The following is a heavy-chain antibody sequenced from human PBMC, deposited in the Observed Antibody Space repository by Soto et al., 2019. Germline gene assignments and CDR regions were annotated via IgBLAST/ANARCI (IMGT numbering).Heavy chain of an antibody. CDR2: IRATGDSP. V-gene: IGHV3-23*01. CDR3: EKNPHIGYDYSWFAH. CDR1: GFTFTSYS. J-gene: IGHJ5*02. Sequence: GGSLRLSSAASGFTFTSYSMTWVRQAPGKGLEWVSGIRATGDSPYYADSVKGRFTISKDNSNNILYLQMNSLRAEDTAVYFCEKNPHIGYDYSWFAHWGQGTLITVSS. D-gene: IGHD4-4*01.